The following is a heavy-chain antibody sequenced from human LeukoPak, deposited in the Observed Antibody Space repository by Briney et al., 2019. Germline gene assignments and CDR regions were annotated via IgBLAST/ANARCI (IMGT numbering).Heavy chain of an antibody. CDR1: GGSFSGYY. Sequence: SETLSLTCAVYGGSFSGYYWSWIRQPPGKGLEWIGYIYYSGSTSYNSSLKSRATISLDTPKNQFSLKLTSLTAADTAVYYCARSFDSRGYYYYGMDVWGQGTTVTVSS. V-gene: IGHV4-59*01. CDR2: IYYSGST. CDR3: ARSFDSRGYYYYGMDV. D-gene: IGHD3-22*01. J-gene: IGHJ6*02.